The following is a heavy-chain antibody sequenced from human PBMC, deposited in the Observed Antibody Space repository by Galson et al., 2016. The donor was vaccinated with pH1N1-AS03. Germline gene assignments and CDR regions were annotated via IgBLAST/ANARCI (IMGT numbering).Heavy chain of an antibody. CDR2: ISYDGRNQ. D-gene: IGHD4-17*01. V-gene: IGHV3-30*09. CDR1: GFSFSNYA. CDR3: SRGRYGDYESGYYYGMDV. J-gene: IGHJ6*02. Sequence: SLRLSCAASGFSFSNYAMHWVRQAPGKGLEWVAVISYDGRNQLYADSVKGRFAISRDTSKNTLFLQMNSLRPEDTAVYYCSRGRYGDYESGYYYGMDVWSQGTTVTVSS.